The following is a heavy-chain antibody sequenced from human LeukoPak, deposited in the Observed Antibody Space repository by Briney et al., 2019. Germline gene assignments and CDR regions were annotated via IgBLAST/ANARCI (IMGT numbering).Heavy chain of an antibody. V-gene: IGHV4-59*12. CDR3: ARVSGSGSYLDY. CDR2: IYYSGST. CDR1: GGSISSYY. Sequence: SETLSLTCTVSGGSISSYYWSWIRQPPGKGLEWIGYIYYSGSTNYNPSLKSRVTISVGTSKNQFSLKLSSVTAADTAVYYCARVSGSGSYLDYWGQGTLVTVSS. J-gene: IGHJ4*02. D-gene: IGHD3-10*01.